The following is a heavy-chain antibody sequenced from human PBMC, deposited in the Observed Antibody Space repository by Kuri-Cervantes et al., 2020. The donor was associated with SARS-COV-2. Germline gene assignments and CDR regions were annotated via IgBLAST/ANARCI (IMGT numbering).Heavy chain of an antibody. V-gene: IGHV4-34*01. Sequence: SQTLSLTCAVYGGSFSDYYWSWVRQPPGKGLEWIGEINHSGNTNYDPSLESRVTLFVDTSRNQFSLNLTSVTATDTAMYYCARNDRWLQFGVDSWGQGGLVTVSS. CDR3: ARNDRWLQFGVDS. CDR1: GGSFSDYY. J-gene: IGHJ4*02. CDR2: INHSGNT. D-gene: IGHD5-24*01.